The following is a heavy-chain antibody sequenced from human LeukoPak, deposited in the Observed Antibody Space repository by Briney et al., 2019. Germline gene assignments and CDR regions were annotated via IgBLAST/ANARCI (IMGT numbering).Heavy chain of an antibody. CDR2: IYYSGST. CDR3: ARDYMVRGVIDY. D-gene: IGHD3-10*01. V-gene: IGHV4-39*07. Sequence: SETLSLTCTVSGGSISITTYYWGWIRQPPGKGLEWIGNIYYSGSTYYNPSLKSRVTISVDTSKNPFSLKLSSVTAADTAVYYCARDYMVRGVIDYWGQGTLVTVSS. J-gene: IGHJ4*02. CDR1: GGSISITTYY.